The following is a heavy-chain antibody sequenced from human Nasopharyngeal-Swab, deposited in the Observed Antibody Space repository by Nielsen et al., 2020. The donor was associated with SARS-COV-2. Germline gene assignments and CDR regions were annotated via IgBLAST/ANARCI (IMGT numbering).Heavy chain of an antibody. V-gene: IGHV1-46*01. J-gene: IGHJ4*02. Sequence: SVNVSCKASGYTFTNQFMHWVRQAPGQGLEWMGMINPSGGSTGYAQNFQGRVTVTRDTSTSTVYMELSSLSSEDTAVYYCARGYSYGLAYWGQGTLVTVSP. D-gene: IGHD5-18*01. CDR3: ARGYSYGLAY. CDR2: INPSGGST. CDR1: GYTFTNQF.